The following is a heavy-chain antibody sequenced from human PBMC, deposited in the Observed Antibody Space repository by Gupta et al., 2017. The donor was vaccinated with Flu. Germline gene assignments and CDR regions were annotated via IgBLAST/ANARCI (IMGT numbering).Heavy chain of an antibody. V-gene: IGHV4-34*01. J-gene: IGHJ3*02. D-gene: IGHD2-21*02. CDR1: GGSFSGYY. CDR2: INHSGST. CDR3: AGVVTATNYAFDI. Sequence: QVQLQQWGAGLLKPSETLSLTCAVYGGSFSGYYWSWIRQPPGKGLEWIGEINHSGSTNYNPSLKSRVTISVDTSKNQFSLKLSSVTAADTAVYYCAGVVTATNYAFDIWGQGTMVTVSS.